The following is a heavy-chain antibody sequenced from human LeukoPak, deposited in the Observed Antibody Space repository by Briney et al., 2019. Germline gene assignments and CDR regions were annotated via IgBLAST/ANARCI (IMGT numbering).Heavy chain of an antibody. Sequence: GASVKVSCKASGYTFTGYYMHWVRQAPGQGLVWMGLINPSGGGTRYAQKFQGRVTMTRDTSTSTVYMELSSLRSEDTAVYYCASGYKTVSVFDHWGQGTLVTVSS. CDR1: GYTFTGYY. CDR2: INPSGGGT. CDR3: ASGYKTVSVFDH. J-gene: IGHJ4*02. D-gene: IGHD5-24*01. V-gene: IGHV1-46*01.